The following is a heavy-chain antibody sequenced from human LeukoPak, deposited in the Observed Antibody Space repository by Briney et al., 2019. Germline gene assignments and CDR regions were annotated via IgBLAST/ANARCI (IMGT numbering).Heavy chain of an antibody. D-gene: IGHD3-22*01. V-gene: IGHV3-48*01. Sequence: GGSLRLSCAASGFTFSSYSMNWVRQAPGKGLEWVSYISSSSSTIYYADSVKGRFTISRDISRNTLYLQMNSLRAEDTALYYCARDADTSAFYWYFDLWGRGTLVTVSS. CDR1: GFTFSSYS. CDR2: ISSSSSTI. CDR3: ARDADTSAFYWYFDL. J-gene: IGHJ2*01.